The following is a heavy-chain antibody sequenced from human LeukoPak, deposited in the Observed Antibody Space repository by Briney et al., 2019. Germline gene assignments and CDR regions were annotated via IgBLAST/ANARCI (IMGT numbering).Heavy chain of an antibody. J-gene: IGHJ4*02. Sequence: ASVKVSCTASGYTFTDYYMHWVRQAPGQGLEWMGWINPHSGGTNYAQKFQGRVTMTRDTSITTAYMDLSRLRSDDTAVYYCARGPWELRTFDYWGQGTLVTVSS. CDR3: ARGPWELRTFDY. D-gene: IGHD1-26*01. V-gene: IGHV1-2*02. CDR2: INPHSGGT. CDR1: GYTFTDYY.